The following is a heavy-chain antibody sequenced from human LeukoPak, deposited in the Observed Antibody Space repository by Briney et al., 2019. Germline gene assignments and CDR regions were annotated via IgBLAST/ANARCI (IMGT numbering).Heavy chain of an antibody. Sequence: SETLPLTCTVSGGSISSSSYYWGWIRQPPGKGLEWIGSIYYSGSAYYNPSLKSRVTISVDTSKNQFSLKLSSVTAADTAVYYCARGYSSGGDGFDYWGQGTLVTVSS. CDR1: GGSISSSSYY. D-gene: IGHD6-19*01. V-gene: IGHV4-39*01. CDR2: IYYSGSA. J-gene: IGHJ4*02. CDR3: ARGYSSGGDGFDY.